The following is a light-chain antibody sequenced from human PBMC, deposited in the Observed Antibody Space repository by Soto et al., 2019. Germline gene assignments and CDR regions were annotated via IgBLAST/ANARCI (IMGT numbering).Light chain of an antibody. V-gene: IGKV3-15*01. CDR3: QQANSFLWT. J-gene: IGKJ1*01. CDR2: GAS. Sequence: EIVMTQSPATLSESPGEGATLSCRASQSVSSNLAWYQQKPGQAPRLLIYGASTRATGIPARFSGSGSGTDFTLTISSLQPEDFATYFCQQANSFLWTFGQGTKVDIK. CDR1: QSVSSN.